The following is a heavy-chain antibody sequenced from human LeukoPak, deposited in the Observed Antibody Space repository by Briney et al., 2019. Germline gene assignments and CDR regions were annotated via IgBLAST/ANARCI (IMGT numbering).Heavy chain of an antibody. Sequence: PGRSLRLSCAASGFTFSSYGMHWIRQAPGKGLEWVAVIWYDGSKKSYADSVKGRFTISRDNAKNSLYLQMNSLRAEDTAMYYCARDSAGNDYWGQGTLVTVSS. CDR1: GFTFSSYG. CDR2: IWYDGSKK. D-gene: IGHD6-13*01. V-gene: IGHV3-33*01. CDR3: ARDSAGNDY. J-gene: IGHJ4*02.